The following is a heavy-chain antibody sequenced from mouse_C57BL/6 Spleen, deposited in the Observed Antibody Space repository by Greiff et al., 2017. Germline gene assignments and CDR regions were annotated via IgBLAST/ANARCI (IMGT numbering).Heavy chain of an antibody. CDR1: GYTFTSYW. D-gene: IGHD2-2*01. CDR3: AILDYGSWFAY. Sequence: VQLQQPGAELVRPGSSVKLSCKASGYTFTSYWMHWVKQRPIQGLEWIGNIDPSDSETHYNQKFKDKATLTVDKSSSTAYMQLSNLTSEDSAVYYCAILDYGSWFAYWGQGTLVTVAA. J-gene: IGHJ3*01. CDR2: IDPSDSET. V-gene: IGHV1-52*01.